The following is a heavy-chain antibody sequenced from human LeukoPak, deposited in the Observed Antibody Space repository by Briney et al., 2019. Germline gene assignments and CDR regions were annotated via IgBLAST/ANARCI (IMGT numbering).Heavy chain of an antibody. V-gene: IGHV4-39*01. CDR3: ASRIVVAGTVDY. CDR1: GGSISSSSHY. CDR2: IYYSGST. D-gene: IGHD6-19*01. J-gene: IGHJ4*02. Sequence: PSETLSPTCTVSGGSISSSSHYWGWIRQPPGKGLEWIGSIYYSGSTYYNPSLQSRVTISVDTSKNQFSLKLSSVTAADTAIYYCASRIVVAGTVDYWGQGTLVTVSS.